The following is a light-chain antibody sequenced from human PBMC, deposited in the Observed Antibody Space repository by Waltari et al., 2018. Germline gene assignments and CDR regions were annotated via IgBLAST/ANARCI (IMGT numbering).Light chain of an antibody. Sequence: SSELTQDPAVSVALGQTVRLTCQGDSITTYAPNWYQQRPGQAPILVIFSVDDRPSGIPDRFSGSLSGDTASLTITGTQAEDEADYYCNSRDPTTNAVVFGGGTRLTVL. J-gene: IGLJ2*01. CDR1: SITTYA. CDR2: SVD. V-gene: IGLV3-19*01. CDR3: NSRDPTTNAVV.